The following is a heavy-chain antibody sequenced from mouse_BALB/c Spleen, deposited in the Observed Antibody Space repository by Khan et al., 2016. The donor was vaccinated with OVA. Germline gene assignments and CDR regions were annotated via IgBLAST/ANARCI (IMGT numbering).Heavy chain of an antibody. CDR2: IWGGGGT. CDR3: ARAYYRYDGYYAMDY. V-gene: IGHV2-6-4*01. J-gene: IGHJ4*01. CDR1: GFSLSGYN. D-gene: IGHD2-14*01. Sequence: QVQLKQSGPGLVAPSQSLSITCTVSGFSLSGYNIHWVRQPPGKGLEWLGMIWGGGGTDYNSTLKSRLNISKDNSKSQVFLKMNSLQTDDTAMYYCARAYYRYDGYYAMDYWGQGTSVTVSS.